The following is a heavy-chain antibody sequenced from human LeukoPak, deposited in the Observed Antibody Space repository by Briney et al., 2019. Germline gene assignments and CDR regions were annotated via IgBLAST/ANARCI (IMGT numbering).Heavy chain of an antibody. D-gene: IGHD4-17*01. V-gene: IGHV1-69*05. CDR3: ARDDSGHGDYEAAFDI. CDR1: GGTFSSYA. CDR2: IIPIFGTA. Sequence: ASVTVSCKASGGTFSSYAISWVRQAPGQGLEWMGGIIPIFGTANYAQKFQGRVTITTDESTSTAYMELSSLRSEDTAVYYCARDDSGHGDYEAAFDIWGQGTMVTVSS. J-gene: IGHJ3*02.